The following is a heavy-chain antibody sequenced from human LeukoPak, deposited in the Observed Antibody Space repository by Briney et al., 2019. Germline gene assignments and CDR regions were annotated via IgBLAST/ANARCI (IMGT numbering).Heavy chain of an antibody. J-gene: IGHJ4*02. V-gene: IGHV3-30*03. CDR3: AYYGSGSYYLSYFDY. D-gene: IGHD3-10*01. CDR2: ISYVGSNK. CDR1: GFTFSSYG. Sequence: PGGSLRLSCAASGFTFSSYGMHWVRQAPGKGLEWVAVISYVGSNKYYADSVKGRFTISRDNSKNTLYLQMNSLRAEDTAVYYCAYYGSGSYYLSYFDYWGQGTLVTVSS.